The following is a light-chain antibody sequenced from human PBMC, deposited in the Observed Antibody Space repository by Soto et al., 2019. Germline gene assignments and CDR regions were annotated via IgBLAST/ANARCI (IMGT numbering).Light chain of an antibody. CDR3: AAWDVSLSGYV. Sequence: QSVLTQPPSASGTPGQRVTISCSGSSSNIGNHYVYWYQHLPGTAPKLLIYRNNQRPSGVPDRFSGSHSGTSGSLAISGLRSEDEADYYCAAWDVSLSGYVFGTGTKLTVL. V-gene: IGLV1-47*01. CDR1: SSNIGNHY. CDR2: RNN. J-gene: IGLJ1*01.